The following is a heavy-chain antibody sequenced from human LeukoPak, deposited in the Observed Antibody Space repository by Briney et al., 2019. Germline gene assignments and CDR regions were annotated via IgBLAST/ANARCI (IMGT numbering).Heavy chain of an antibody. V-gene: IGHV3-23*01. D-gene: IGHD1-26*01. CDR2: ISGGGGST. CDR1: GFTFGSYA. J-gene: IGHJ4*02. CDR3: AKGYKKVGATGIDY. Sequence: GVSLRLSCAASGFTFGSYAMSWVRQAPGKGLEWVSAISGGGGSTYYADSVKGRFTISRDNSKNTLYLQMNSLRAEDTAVYYSAKGYKKVGATGIDYWGQGTLVTVSS.